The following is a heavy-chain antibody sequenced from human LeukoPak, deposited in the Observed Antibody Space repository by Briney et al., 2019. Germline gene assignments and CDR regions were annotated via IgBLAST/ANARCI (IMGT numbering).Heavy chain of an antibody. Sequence: SQTLSLTCTVSGGSISSGGYYWSWIRQHPGKGLGWIGYIYYSGSTYYNPSLQSRVTISADTSKNQFALDLRSVTAADTAVYYCTRDIGDFVSDFWGQGTLVTVSS. D-gene: IGHD2-21*02. CDR3: TRDIGDFVSDF. J-gene: IGHJ4*02. CDR2: IYYSGST. V-gene: IGHV4-31*03. CDR1: GGSISSGGYY.